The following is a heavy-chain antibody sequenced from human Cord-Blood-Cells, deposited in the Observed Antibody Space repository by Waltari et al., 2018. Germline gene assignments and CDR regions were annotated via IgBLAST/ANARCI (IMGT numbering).Heavy chain of an antibody. J-gene: IGHJ4*02. V-gene: IGHV3-23*01. D-gene: IGHD6-6*01. Sequence: EVQLLESGGGLVQPGGSLRLSCAASGFTFSSYAMSWVRQDPGKGREWVSAISGSGGSTYYADSVKGRFTISRDNSKNTLYLQMNSLRAEDTAVYYCAKDLGFQEQLAPFDYWGQGTLVTVSS. CDR2: ISGSGGST. CDR1: GFTFSSYA. CDR3: AKDLGFQEQLAPFDY.